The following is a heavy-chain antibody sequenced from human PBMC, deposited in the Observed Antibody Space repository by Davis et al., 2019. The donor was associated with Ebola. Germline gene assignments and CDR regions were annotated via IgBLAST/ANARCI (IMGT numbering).Heavy chain of an antibody. CDR3: ARDMGMVQEANWFDP. V-gene: IGHV1-3*01. D-gene: IGHD3-10*01. J-gene: IGHJ5*02. CDR1: GYIFTSYA. Sequence: ASVHVSCMASGYIFTSYAMHRVRQACGQRLEWMGWINAGNGDTKYSQKLQGRVTMTTDTSTSTAYMELRSLRSDDTAEYYCARDMGMVQEANWFDPWGQGTLVTVSS. CDR2: INAGNGDT.